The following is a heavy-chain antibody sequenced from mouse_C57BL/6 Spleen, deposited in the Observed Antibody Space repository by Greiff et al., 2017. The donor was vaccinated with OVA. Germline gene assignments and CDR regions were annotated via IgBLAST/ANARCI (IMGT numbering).Heavy chain of an antibody. D-gene: IGHD1-1*01. CDR3: ARCLITTVVATEDWYFDV. CDR2: IYPGGGYT. Sequence: QVQLQQSGAELVRPGTSVKMSCKASGYTFTNYWIGWAKQRPGHGLEWIGDIYPGGGYTNYNEKFKGKATLTADKSSSTAYMQFSSLTSEDSAIYYCARCLITTVVATEDWYFDVWGTGTTVTVSS. CDR1: GYTFTNYW. J-gene: IGHJ1*03. V-gene: IGHV1-63*01.